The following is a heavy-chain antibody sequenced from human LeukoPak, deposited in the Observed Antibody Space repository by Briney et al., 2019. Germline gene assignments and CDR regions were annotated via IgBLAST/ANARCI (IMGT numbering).Heavy chain of an antibody. CDR3: ARASGWATISPRCFDI. J-gene: IGHJ3*02. CDR2: IISGSSYT. Sequence: GSLRLSFAASGFALIYYYMSWIRPAPGKGPEWGSSIISGSSYTNYADSVKGRFTISRDNAKNSLYLQMNSLRAEDTAVYYCARASGWATISPRCFDIWGQGTMVTVSS. CDR1: GFALIYYY. V-gene: IGHV3-11*05. D-gene: IGHD5-12*01.